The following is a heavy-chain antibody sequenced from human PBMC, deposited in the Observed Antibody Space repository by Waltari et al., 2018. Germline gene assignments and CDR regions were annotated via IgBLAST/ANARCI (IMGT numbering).Heavy chain of an antibody. D-gene: IGHD5-12*01. Sequence: QVQLQESGPGLVKPSETLSLTCTVSGGSISSHYWSWIRQPPGKGLEWIGYIYYSGSTNYNPSLKGRVTISVDTSKNQFSLKLSSVTAADTAVYYCARMATTYIGYPYYFDYWGQGTLVTDSS. J-gene: IGHJ4*02. CDR1: GGSISSHY. V-gene: IGHV4-59*11. CDR3: ARMATTYIGYPYYFDY. CDR2: IYYSGST.